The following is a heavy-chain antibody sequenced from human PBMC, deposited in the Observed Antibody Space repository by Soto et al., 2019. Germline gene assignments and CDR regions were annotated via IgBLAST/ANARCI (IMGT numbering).Heavy chain of an antibody. CDR3: ARDRGVSSSWYYY. D-gene: IGHD6-13*01. J-gene: IGHJ4*02. Sequence: ASVKVSCKASGYTFTGYYMHWVRQAPGQGLEWMGWINPSSGGTNYARKFQGRVTMTRDTSISTAYMELSRLRSDDTAVYYCARDRGVSSSWYYYWGQGTLVTVSS. V-gene: IGHV1-2*02. CDR1: GYTFTGYY. CDR2: INPSSGGT.